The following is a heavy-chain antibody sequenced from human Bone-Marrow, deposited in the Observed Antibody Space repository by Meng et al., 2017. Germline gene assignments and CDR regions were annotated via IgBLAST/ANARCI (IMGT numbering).Heavy chain of an antibody. Sequence: SETLSLTCAVYGGSFSGYYWSWIRQPPGKGLEWIGEINHSGSTNYNPSLKSRATISVDTSKNQFSLKLSSVTAADTAVYYCATSRDGYGFGYWGQGTLVTVSS. CDR1: GGSFSGYY. D-gene: IGHD5-24*01. V-gene: IGHV4-34*01. CDR3: ATSRDGYGFGY. CDR2: INHSGST. J-gene: IGHJ4*02.